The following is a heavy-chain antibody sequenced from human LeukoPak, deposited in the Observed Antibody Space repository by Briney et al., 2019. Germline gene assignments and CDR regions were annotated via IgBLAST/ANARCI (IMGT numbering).Heavy chain of an antibody. D-gene: IGHD6-13*01. J-gene: IGHJ4*02. CDR1: GFTFDDYA. V-gene: IGHV3-9*01. Sequence: GGSLRLSCAASGFTFDDYAMHWVRQAPGKGLEWVSGISWNSGSIGYADSVKGRFTISRDNAKNSLYLQMNSLRAEDTALYYCPKDSSLDYWGQGTLDTVSS. CDR3: PKDSSLDY. CDR2: ISWNSGSI.